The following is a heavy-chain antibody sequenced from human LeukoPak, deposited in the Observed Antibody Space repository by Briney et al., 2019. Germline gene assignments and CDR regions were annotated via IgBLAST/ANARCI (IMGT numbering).Heavy chain of an antibody. J-gene: IGHJ4*02. CDR2: IWYDGSNK. V-gene: IGHV3-33*01. CDR1: GFTFSSYG. D-gene: IGHD4-17*01. CDR3: ARGFYGDYRDSFDY. Sequence: GGSLRLSCAASGFTFSSYGMHWVRQAPGKGLEGVAVIWYDGSNKYYADSVKGRFTISRDNSKNTLYLQMNSLRAEDTAVYYCARGFYGDYRDSFDYWGQGTLVTVSS.